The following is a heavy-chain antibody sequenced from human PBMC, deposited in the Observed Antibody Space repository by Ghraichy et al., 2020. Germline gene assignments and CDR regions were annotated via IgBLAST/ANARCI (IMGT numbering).Heavy chain of an antibody. CDR3: AKDLKAGTHGGDY. CDR1: GFTFSSYG. CDR2: IRYHGNNK. Sequence: GESLRLSCAASGFTFSSYGMHWVRQAPGKGLEWVAFIRYHGNNKYYADSVKGRFAISRDNSKNTLYLQMDSLRAEDTAVYYCAKDLKAGTHGGDYWGQGTLVTVSS. J-gene: IGHJ4*02. V-gene: IGHV3-30*02. D-gene: IGHD1-7*01.